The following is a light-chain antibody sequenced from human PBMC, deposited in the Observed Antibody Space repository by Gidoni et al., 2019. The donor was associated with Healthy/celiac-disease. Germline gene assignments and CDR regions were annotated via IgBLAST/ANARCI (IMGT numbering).Light chain of an antibody. CDR3: QAWDSSSKV. CDR2: QAS. V-gene: IGLV3-1*01. J-gene: IGLJ1*01. Sequence: SYELNQPPSVSVSPGQTASITCSGDKLGDKYACWYQQNPGQSPVLVIYQASKRPSGLPARFSGSNSVNTATLTISGTQAMDEADYYCQAWDSSSKVFGTGTKVTVL. CDR1: KLGDKY.